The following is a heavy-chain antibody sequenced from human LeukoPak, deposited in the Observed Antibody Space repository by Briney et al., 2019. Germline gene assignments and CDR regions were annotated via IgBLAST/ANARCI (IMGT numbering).Heavy chain of an antibody. CDR1: GCTFSSYA. D-gene: IGHD4-23*01. CDR2: IIPIFGTA. J-gene: IGHJ3*02. Sequence: SVTLSCKASGCTFSSYAISWVRQAPGQGLEWMGGIIPIFGTAYYAQTFQGRVTITADKSTSTAYMELNSLRSEDTAVYYGARGYGGNSEAFDNWGQGTMVTVSS. V-gene: IGHV1-69*06. CDR3: ARGYGGNSEAFDN.